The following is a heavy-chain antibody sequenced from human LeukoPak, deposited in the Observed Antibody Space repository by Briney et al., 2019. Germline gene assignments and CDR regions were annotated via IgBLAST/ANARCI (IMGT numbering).Heavy chain of an antibody. Sequence: GGSLRLSCAASGSTFSSYWMSWVRQAPGKGLEWVANIKQDGSEKYYVDSVKGRFTISRDNAKNSLYLQMNSLRAEDTAVYYCARGRGYSGSWGQGTLVTVSS. D-gene: IGHD5-12*01. CDR1: GSTFSSYW. J-gene: IGHJ5*02. V-gene: IGHV3-7*01. CDR3: ARGRGYSGS. CDR2: IKQDGSEK.